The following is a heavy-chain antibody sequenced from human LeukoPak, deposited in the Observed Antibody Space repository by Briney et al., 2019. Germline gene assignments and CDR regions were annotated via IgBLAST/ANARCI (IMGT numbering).Heavy chain of an antibody. V-gene: IGHV4-59*10. CDR1: GGSFSGYY. CDR2: IYTSGST. CDR3: ARAYMVRGVIIKRGTYYFDY. J-gene: IGHJ4*02. Sequence: PSETLSLTCAVYGGSFSGYYWSWIRQPAGKGLEWIGRIYTSGSTNYNPSLKSRVTISVDTSKNQFSLKLSSVTAADTAVYYCARAYMVRGVIIKRGTYYFDYWGQGTLVTVSS. D-gene: IGHD3-10*01.